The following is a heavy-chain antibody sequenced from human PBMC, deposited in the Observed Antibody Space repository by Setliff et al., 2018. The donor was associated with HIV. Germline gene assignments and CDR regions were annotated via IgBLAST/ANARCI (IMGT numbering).Heavy chain of an antibody. CDR2: IYYSGST. Sequence: SETLSLTCTVTGVSISSGGFYWTWIRQHPGKGLEWIGHIYYSGSTNYNPSLKSRVTISVDTSRNQFSLNMSPVTAADTAGYYCARFPLLQKNAFDIWGQGTMVTVSS. CDR3: ARFPLLQKNAFDI. CDR1: GVSISSGGFY. V-gene: IGHV4-61*08. D-gene: IGHD2-15*01. J-gene: IGHJ3*02.